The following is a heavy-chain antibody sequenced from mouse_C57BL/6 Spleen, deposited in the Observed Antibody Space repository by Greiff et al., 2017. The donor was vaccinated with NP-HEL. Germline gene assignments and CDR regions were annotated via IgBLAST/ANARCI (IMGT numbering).Heavy chain of an antibody. CDR1: GYTFTSYW. D-gene: IGHD1-2*01. CDR2: IDPSDSYT. CDR3: ARGYSNYFDY. J-gene: IGHJ2*01. V-gene: IGHV1-69*01. Sequence: QVQLQQPGAELVMPGASVKLSCKASGYTFTSYWMHWVKQRPGQGLEWIGEIDPSDSYTNYNQKVKGKSTLTVDKSSSTAYMQLSSLTSEDSAVYYCARGYSNYFDYWGQGTTLTVSS.